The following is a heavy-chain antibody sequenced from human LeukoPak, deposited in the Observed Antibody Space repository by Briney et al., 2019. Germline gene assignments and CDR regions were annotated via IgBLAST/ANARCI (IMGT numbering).Heavy chain of an antibody. J-gene: IGHJ4*02. D-gene: IGHD3-9*01. CDR2: ISSSSSYI. CDR1: GFTFSTYS. CDR3: AREASPYDIVPGHNGGSDY. V-gene: IGHV3-21*01. Sequence: PGGSLRLSCAASGFTFSTYSMNWVRQAPGKGLEWVSSISSSSSYIYYADSVKGRFTISRDNAKNSLYLQMNSLRAEDTAVYYCAREASPYDIVPGHNGGSDYWGQGTLVTVSS.